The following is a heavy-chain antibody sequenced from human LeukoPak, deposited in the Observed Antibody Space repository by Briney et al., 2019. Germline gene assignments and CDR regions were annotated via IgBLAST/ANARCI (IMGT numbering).Heavy chain of an antibody. Sequence: AGSLRLSCAASGFTFSSYWMHWVRQAPGKGLVWVSRINSDGSSTSYADSVKGRFTISRDNAKNTLYLQMNSLRAEDTAVYYCARARGRYYDFWSGYPPVSYYYGMDVWGQGTTVTVSS. CDR3: ARARGRYYDFWSGYPPVSYYYGMDV. D-gene: IGHD3-3*01. CDR1: GFTFSSYW. J-gene: IGHJ6*02. CDR2: INSDGSST. V-gene: IGHV3-74*01.